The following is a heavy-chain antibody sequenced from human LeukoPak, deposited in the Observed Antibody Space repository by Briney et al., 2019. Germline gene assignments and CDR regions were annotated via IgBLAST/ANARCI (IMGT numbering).Heavy chain of an antibody. CDR2: MNPNSGNT. CDR1: GYTFTSYD. J-gene: IGHJ5*02. V-gene: IGHV1-8*01. D-gene: IGHD3-10*01. CDR3: AMGGQLWFGELSYNWFDP. Sequence: ASVKVSCKASGYTFTSYDINWVRQVTGQGLEWMGWMNPNSGNTGYAQKFQGRVTMTRNTSISTAYMELSSLRSEDTAVYYCAMGGQLWFGELSYNWFDPWGQGTLVTVSS.